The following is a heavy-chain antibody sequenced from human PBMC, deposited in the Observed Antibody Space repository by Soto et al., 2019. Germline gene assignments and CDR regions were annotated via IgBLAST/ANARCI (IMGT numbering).Heavy chain of an antibody. CDR2: IYPADSDT. J-gene: IGHJ5*02. D-gene: IGHD3-16*01. Sequence: PGESLKISCQGSGYNFAYSWIGWVRQEPGKGLEYMGVIYPADSDTKYSPSFQGQVTISADKSISTAYLQWSSLKASDSAIYYCTRHERVLMNGHVGWSGPWGQGTLVTVSS. CDR1: GYNFAYSW. V-gene: IGHV5-51*01. CDR3: TRHERVLMNGHVGWSGP.